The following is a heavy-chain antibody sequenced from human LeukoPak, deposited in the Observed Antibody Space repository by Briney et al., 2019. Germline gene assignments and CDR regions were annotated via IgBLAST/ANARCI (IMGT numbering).Heavy chain of an antibody. D-gene: IGHD1-26*01. V-gene: IGHV4-39*01. CDR1: GGSISSSSYY. CDR2: IYYSGST. J-gene: IGHJ3*02. CDR3: ARPAVGAFDI. Sequence: SETLSLTCTGSGGSISSSSYYWGWIRQSPGKGLEWIGSIYYSGSTYYNPSLKSRVTISVDTSKNQFSLKVSSVTAAETAVYYCARPAVGAFDIWGEGTSVSASS.